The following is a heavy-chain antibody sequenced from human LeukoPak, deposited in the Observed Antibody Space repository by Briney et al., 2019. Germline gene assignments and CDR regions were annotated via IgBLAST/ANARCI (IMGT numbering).Heavy chain of an antibody. V-gene: IGHV3-30*04. D-gene: IGHD1-1*01. J-gene: IGHJ6*02. Sequence: PGRSLRLSCAASGFTFSSYAMHWVRQAPGKGLEWVAVISYDGSNKYYADSVKGRFTISRDNSKNTLYLQMNSLRAEDTAVYYYARPTEKYYYYYGMDVWGQGTTVTVSS. CDR1: GFTFSSYA. CDR2: ISYDGSNK. CDR3: ARPTEKYYYYYGMDV.